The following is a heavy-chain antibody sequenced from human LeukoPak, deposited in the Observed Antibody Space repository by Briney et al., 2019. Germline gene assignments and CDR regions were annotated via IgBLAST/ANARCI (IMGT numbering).Heavy chain of an antibody. CDR3: ARDAGYYDSCGYYWYY. D-gene: IGHD3-22*01. CDR2: IYYSGST. J-gene: IGHJ4*02. CDR1: GGSISSYY. Sequence: SETLSLTCTVSGGSISSYYWSWIRQPPGKGLEWIGYIYYSGSTNYNPSLKSRVTISVDTSKNQFSLKLSSVTAADTAVYYCARDAGYYDSCGYYWYYWGQGTLVTVSS. V-gene: IGHV4-59*01.